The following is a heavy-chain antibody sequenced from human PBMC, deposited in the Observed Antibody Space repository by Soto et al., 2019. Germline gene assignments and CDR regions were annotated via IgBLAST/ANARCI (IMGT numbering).Heavy chain of an antibody. CDR3: ARGYYYDSSGYLTNDY. CDR1: GGTFSSYA. CDR2: IIPIFGTA. V-gene: IGHV1-69*13. Sequence: SVKVSCKASGGTFSSYAISWVRRAPGQGLEWMGGIIPIFGTANYAQKFQGRVTITADESTSTAYMELSSLRSEDTAVYYCARGYYYDSSGYLTNDYWGQGTLVTVSS. D-gene: IGHD3-22*01. J-gene: IGHJ4*02.